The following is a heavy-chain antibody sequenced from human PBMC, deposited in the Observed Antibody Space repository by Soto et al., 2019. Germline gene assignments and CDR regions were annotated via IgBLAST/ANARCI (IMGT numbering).Heavy chain of an antibody. CDR3: ARDRRLITMVRGVSLWFDP. D-gene: IGHD3-10*01. V-gene: IGHV4-34*01. J-gene: IGHJ5*02. CDR1: GGSFSGYY. CDR2: INHSGST. Sequence: SETLSLTCAVYGGSFSGYYWSWIRQPPGKGLEWIGEINHSGSTNYNPSLKSRVTISVDTSKNQFSLKLSSVTVADTAVYYCARDRRLITMVRGVSLWFDPWGQGTLVTVSS.